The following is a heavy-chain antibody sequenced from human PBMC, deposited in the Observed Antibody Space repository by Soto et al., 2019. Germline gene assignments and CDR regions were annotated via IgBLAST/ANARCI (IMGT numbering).Heavy chain of an antibody. D-gene: IGHD2-8*01. CDR3: ARSNYYYYGMDV. CDR2: INPNSGGT. CDR1: GYTFTGYY. J-gene: IGHJ6*02. Sequence: GASVKVSCKASGYTFTGYYMHWVRQAPGQGLEWMGWINPNSGGTNYAQKFQGWVTMTRDTSISTAYMELSRLRSDDTAVYYCARSNYYYYGMDVWGQGTTVTVSS. V-gene: IGHV1-2*04.